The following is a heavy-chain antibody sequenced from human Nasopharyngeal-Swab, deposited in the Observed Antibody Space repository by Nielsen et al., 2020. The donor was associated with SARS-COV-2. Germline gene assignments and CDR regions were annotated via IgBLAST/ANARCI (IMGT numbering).Heavy chain of an antibody. CDR2: IKSKTDGGTT. J-gene: IGHJ4*02. CDR3: TTDEAVAGPDDY. D-gene: IGHD6-19*01. V-gene: IGHV3-15*01. Sequence: VRQAPGKGLEWVGRIKSKTDGGTTAYAAPVKGRFTISRDDSKNTLYLQMNSLKTEDTAVYYCTTDEAVAGPDDYWGQGTLVTVSP.